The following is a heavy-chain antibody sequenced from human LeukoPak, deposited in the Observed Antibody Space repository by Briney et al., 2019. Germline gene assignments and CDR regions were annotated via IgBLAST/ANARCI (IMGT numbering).Heavy chain of an antibody. CDR3: ARRQLTGGNPSDAFDI. CDR2: IYHSGST. CDR1: GGSISSGGYY. V-gene: IGHV4-30-2*01. Sequence: SETLSLTCTVSGGSISSGGYYWSWIRQPPGKGLEWIGYIYHSGSTYYNPSLKSRVTISVDRSKNQFSLKLSSVTAADTAVYYCARRQLTGGNPSDAFDIWGQGTMVTVSS. D-gene: IGHD4-23*01. J-gene: IGHJ3*02.